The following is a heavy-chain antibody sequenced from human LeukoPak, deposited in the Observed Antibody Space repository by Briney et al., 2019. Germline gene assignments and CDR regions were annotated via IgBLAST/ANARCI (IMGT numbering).Heavy chain of an antibody. CDR3: ASSRWWLLPAPGAFDI. V-gene: IGHV3-53*01. CDR1: GFTVSSNY. CDR2: IYSGGSA. Sequence: GGSLRLSCAASGFTVSSNYMSWVRQAPGKGLEWVSVIYSGGSAYYADSVKGRFTISRDNSKNTLYLQMNSLRAEDTAVYYCASSRWWLLPAPGAFDIWGQGTMVTVSS. D-gene: IGHD3-22*01. J-gene: IGHJ3*02.